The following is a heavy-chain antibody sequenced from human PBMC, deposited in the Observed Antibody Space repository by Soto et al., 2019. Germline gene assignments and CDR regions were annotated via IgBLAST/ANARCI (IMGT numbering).Heavy chain of an antibody. D-gene: IGHD3-10*01. CDR3: ARFFSWFAELIASDY. CDR2: IIAGNGNT. CDR1: GYTFTSYA. Sequence: QVQLVQSGAEVKKPGASEKVSCKASGYTFTSYAMHWVRQAPGQRRAWMGWIIAGNGNTKYSQKLQGRVTITKDTAASTAYMELSSLRSEDTAVYYCARFFSWFAELIASDYWGQGTLVTVSS. J-gene: IGHJ4*02. V-gene: IGHV1-3*01.